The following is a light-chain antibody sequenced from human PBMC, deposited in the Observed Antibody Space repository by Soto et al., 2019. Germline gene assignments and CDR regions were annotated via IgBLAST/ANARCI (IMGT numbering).Light chain of an antibody. Sequence: EIVLTQSPATLSLSPGERATLSCRASQSVSSYLAWYQQKPGQAPRLLIYDASNRATGIPARFSGSGSGTDLTLTISSLENEDFEVYYCQQSSNSRTFGGGTKVDIK. CDR3: QQSSNSRT. CDR1: QSVSSY. J-gene: IGKJ4*01. CDR2: DAS. V-gene: IGKV3-11*01.